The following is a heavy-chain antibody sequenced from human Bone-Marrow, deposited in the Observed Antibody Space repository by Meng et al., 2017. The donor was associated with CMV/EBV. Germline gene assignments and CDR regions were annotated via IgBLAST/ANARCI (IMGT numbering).Heavy chain of an antibody. Sequence: SETLSLTCSVSGGSTNVYYWSWIRQPPGKGLQWIGYSHHSGSTNYNPSLESRVIISVDTSKNQFSLRLTSVTAADTAVYYCARGRRRGYSYGHYYYGMDVWGQGTTVTVSS. CDR2: SHHSGST. CDR1: GGSTNVYY. J-gene: IGHJ6*02. CDR3: ARGRRRGYSYGHYYYGMDV. D-gene: IGHD5-18*01. V-gene: IGHV4-59*01.